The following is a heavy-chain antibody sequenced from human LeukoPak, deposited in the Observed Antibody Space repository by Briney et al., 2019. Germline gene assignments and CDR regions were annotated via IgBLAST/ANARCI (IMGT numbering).Heavy chain of an antibody. Sequence: ASVKVSCKVSGYTLTELSMHWVRQAPGKGLEWMGSFDPENGETLYAQEFQGRVTLTEDTSADTAYMELISLRSEDTAVYYCTRSAVVLPYYFDYWGPGTLVTVSS. CDR3: TRSAVVLPYYFDY. V-gene: IGHV1-24*01. J-gene: IGHJ4*02. CDR1: GYTLTELS. CDR2: FDPENGET. D-gene: IGHD3-22*01.